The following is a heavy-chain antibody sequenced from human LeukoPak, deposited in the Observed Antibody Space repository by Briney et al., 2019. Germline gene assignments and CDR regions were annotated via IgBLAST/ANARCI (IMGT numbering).Heavy chain of an antibody. V-gene: IGHV4-34*01. CDR3: ARGAGGYDFWSGYCAFDY. CDR2: INHSGST. CDR1: GGSISSYY. J-gene: IGHJ4*02. D-gene: IGHD3-3*01. Sequence: PSETLSLTCTVSGGSISSYYWSWIRQPPGRGLEWIGEINHSGSTNYNPSIKSRVTISVDTSKNTFSLKLSSVTPADTAVYYCARGAGGYDFWSGYCAFDYRGQGTLVTVSS.